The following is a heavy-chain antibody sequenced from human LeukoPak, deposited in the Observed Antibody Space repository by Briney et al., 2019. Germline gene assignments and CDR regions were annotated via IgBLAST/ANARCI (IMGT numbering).Heavy chain of an antibody. Sequence: GASVKVSCKASGYTFTSYAMHWVRQAPGQRLDWMGWINAGNGNTKYSQKFQGRVTVTRDTSASTAYMELSSLRSEDTAVYYCARDIPGYSSGWYGAFDIWGQGTMVTVSS. CDR2: INAGNGNT. CDR3: ARDIPGYSSGWYGAFDI. CDR1: GYTFTSYA. J-gene: IGHJ3*02. D-gene: IGHD6-19*01. V-gene: IGHV1-3*01.